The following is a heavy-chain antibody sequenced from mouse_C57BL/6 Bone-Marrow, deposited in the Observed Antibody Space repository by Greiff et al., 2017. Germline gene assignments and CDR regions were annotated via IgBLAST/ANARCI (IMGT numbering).Heavy chain of an antibody. CDR3: VSKWTRYSYFDY. CDR1: GYAFSSSW. D-gene: IGHD2-14*01. Sequence: QVQLQQSGPELVKPGASVKISCKASGYAFSSSWMNWVKQRPGKGLEWIGRIYPGDGDTTYNGKFKGKATLTVEQSSGTAYLQLSRLQSADSAVYSGVSKWTRYSYFDYWGQGTTLTVSS. CDR2: IYPGDGDT. J-gene: IGHJ2*01. V-gene: IGHV1-82*01.